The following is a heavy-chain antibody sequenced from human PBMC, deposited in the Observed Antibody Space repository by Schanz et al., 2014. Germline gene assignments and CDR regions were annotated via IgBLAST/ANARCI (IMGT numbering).Heavy chain of an antibody. CDR3: ARGGSNREFYTVMDV. CDR1: GFSFDKYG. CDR2: IGILGDT. Sequence: VQLVESGGGVVQPGRSLRLSCAASGFSFDKYGMHWVRQAPGKGLEWVSSIGILGDTYYGDSVKGRFTISRDSLHMNDVIGGDTAVYYCARGGSNREFYTVMDVWGRGTTVTVS. D-gene: IGHD3-10*01. V-gene: IGHV3-13*01. J-gene: IGHJ6*02.